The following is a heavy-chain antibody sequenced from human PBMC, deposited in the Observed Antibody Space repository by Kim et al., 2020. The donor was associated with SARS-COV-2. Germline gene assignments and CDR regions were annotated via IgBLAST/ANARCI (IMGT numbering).Heavy chain of an antibody. CDR1: GYTLTKLS. Sequence: ASVKVSCKASGYTLTKLSIRWVRQAPGKGLEWMGGFNPKVGEAIYAQKFQGRVTITADTSTDTAYMELSSLRSEDTAVYYCATLSRIPFSYWYFQHWGQGTLVTVSS. J-gene: IGHJ1*01. V-gene: IGHV1-24*01. CDR2: FNPKVGEA. CDR3: ATLSRIPFSYWYFQH. D-gene: IGHD2-15*01.